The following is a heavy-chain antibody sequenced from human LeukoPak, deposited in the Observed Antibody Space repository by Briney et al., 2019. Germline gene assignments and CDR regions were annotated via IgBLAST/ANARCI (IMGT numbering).Heavy chain of an antibody. CDR1: GFTLSSSA. J-gene: IGHJ3*02. V-gene: IGHV3-23*01. D-gene: IGHD1-1*01. Sequence: PGGSLRLSCAASGFTLSSSAMSWVRQAPGRGLEWVSALGASGGSTYYADSVKGRFTISRDNSKNTLYLQMNSLRAEDTAVYYCARDNWYLPNDAFDIWGQGTMVTVSS. CDR3: ARDNWYLPNDAFDI. CDR2: LGASGGST.